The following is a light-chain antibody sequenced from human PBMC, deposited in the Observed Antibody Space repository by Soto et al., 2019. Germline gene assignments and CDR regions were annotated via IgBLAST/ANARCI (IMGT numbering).Light chain of an antibody. Sequence: QPVLTQSPSASASLGASVKLTCTLNSGHSRYTIAWHQQQPEKGPRYLMRLNSDGSHSKGDGIPDRFSGSGSGAERYLTISSLQSEDEADYYCQTWGTGIPVFGGGTKLNRP. CDR1: SGHSRYT. V-gene: IGLV4-69*01. CDR3: QTWGTGIPV. J-gene: IGLJ2*01. CDR2: LNSDGSH.